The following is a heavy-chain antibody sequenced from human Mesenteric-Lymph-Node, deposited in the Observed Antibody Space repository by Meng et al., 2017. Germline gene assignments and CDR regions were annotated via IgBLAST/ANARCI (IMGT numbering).Heavy chain of an antibody. CDR1: GYTFTSYA. Sequence: QGRLGQFGFELKKPGASVKVSCKASGYTFTSYAMNWVRQAPGQGLEWMGWINTNTGNPTYAQGFTGRFVFSLDTSVSTAYLQISSLKAEDTAVYYCASIAALSGYPLFDYWGQGTLVTVSS. CDR3: ASIAALSGYPLFDY. V-gene: IGHV7-4-1*02. D-gene: IGHD3-3*01. CDR2: INTNTGNP. J-gene: IGHJ4*02.